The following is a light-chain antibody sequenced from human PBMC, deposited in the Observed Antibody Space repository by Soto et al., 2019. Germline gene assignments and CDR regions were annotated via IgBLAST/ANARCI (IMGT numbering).Light chain of an antibody. Sequence: QSVLTQSPSASASLGASVKLTCTLSSGHSSYAIAWHQQQPEKGPRYLMKLNSDGSHSKGDGIPDRFSGSSSGAERYLTISSLPSEDEADYYCQTWGTGNVVFGGGTQLTVL. V-gene: IGLV4-69*01. J-gene: IGLJ2*01. CDR2: LNSDGSH. CDR3: QTWGTGNVV. CDR1: SGHSSYA.